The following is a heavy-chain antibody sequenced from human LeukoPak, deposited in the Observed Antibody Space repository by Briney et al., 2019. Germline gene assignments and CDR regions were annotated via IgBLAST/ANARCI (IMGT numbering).Heavy chain of an antibody. V-gene: IGHV4-34*01. CDR2: IHNSGTT. D-gene: IGHD3-10*01. CDR3: ARRYYYNLGSFPFDF. CDR1: GRPFSGYF. J-gene: IGHJ4*02. Sequence: SETLSLTCAVSGRPFSGYFWSWIRQSSGKGLEWIGKIHNSGTTNYNPSLNSRVTISEDTSKNQFYLNLSSVTAADTAVYYCARRYYYNLGSFPFDFWGQGTLVTVSS.